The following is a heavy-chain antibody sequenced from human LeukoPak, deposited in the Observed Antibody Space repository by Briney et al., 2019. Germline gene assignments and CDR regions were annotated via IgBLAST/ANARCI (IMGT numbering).Heavy chain of an antibody. V-gene: IGHV4-39*07. Sequence: PSETLSLTCTVSGDSISRSSYWGWIRQSPGKGLEWIGTIYHSGSTYYNPSLKSRVTISVDTSKNQFSLKLSSVTAADTAVYYCARGPRRYCSSTSCTYYFDYWGQGTLVTVSS. J-gene: IGHJ4*02. CDR3: ARGPRRYCSSTSCTYYFDY. D-gene: IGHD2-2*01. CDR1: GDSISRSSY. CDR2: IYHSGST.